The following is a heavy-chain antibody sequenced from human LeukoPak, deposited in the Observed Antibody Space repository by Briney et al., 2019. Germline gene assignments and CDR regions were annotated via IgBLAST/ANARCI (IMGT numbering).Heavy chain of an antibody. D-gene: IGHD3-22*01. CDR2: INTDGSNT. CDR3: VVWGEDRSGHRFDF. Sequence: GGSLRLSCAASGFTFDYYWMHWVRQAPGKGLMWVSRINTDGSNTHYADSAKGRFTISRDNAKNTLYLQMNGLRVEDTAVYYCVVWGEDRSGHRFDFWGQGTLVTVSS. V-gene: IGHV3-74*01. J-gene: IGHJ4*02. CDR1: GFTFDYYW.